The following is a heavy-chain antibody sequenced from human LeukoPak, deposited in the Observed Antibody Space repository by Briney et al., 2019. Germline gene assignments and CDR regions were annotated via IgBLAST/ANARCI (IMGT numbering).Heavy chain of an antibody. CDR2: ISRSAGNT. V-gene: IGHV3-21*01. J-gene: IGHJ4*02. CDR3: ARPGDPLGVPAWGRPVDY. D-gene: IGHD2-21*02. Sequence: PGGSLRLSCAASGFTFSSYSMSWVRQAPGKGLKWVSYISRSAGNTYYADSVKGRFTISRDNAKNSLYLQMDSLRAEDTAVYYCARPGDPLGVPAWGRPVDYWGQGTLVTVSS. CDR1: GFTFSSYS.